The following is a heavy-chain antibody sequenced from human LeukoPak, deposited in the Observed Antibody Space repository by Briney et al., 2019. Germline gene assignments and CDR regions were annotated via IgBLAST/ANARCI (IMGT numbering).Heavy chain of an antibody. CDR2: TYYRSKWYN. J-gene: IGHJ4*02. Sequence: SQTRSLTCAISGDSVSSNSAAWNWIRQSPSRGLEWLGRTYYRSKWYNDYAVSVQSRITNNPDTSKNQFSLQLNSVTPEDTAVYYCARDPDSIISSYYFDYWGQGTLVTVSS. CDR3: ARDPDSIISSYYFDY. CDR1: GDSVSSNSAA. V-gene: IGHV6-1*01. D-gene: IGHD3-10*01.